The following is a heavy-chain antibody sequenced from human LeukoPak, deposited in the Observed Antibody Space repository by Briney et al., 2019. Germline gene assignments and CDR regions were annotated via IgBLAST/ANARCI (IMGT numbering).Heavy chain of an antibody. CDR1: GGSISSSNW. J-gene: IGHJ4*02. D-gene: IGHD6-19*01. Sequence: PSETLSLTCAVSGGSISSSNWWSWVRRPPGKGLEWIGEIYHSGSTNYNPSLKSRVTISVDKSKNQFSLKLSSVTAADTAVYYCAREGFAVAGTYFDYWGQGTLVTVSS. CDR2: IYHSGST. V-gene: IGHV4-4*02. CDR3: AREGFAVAGTYFDY.